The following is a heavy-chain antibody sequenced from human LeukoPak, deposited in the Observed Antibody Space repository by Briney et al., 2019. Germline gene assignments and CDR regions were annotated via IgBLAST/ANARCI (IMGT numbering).Heavy chain of an antibody. CDR2: IKQDGSEK. D-gene: IGHD4-17*01. CDR1: GFTFSSYW. V-gene: IGHV3-7*01. Sequence: AGSLTLSCAASGFTFSSYWMSWVRQAPGKGLEWVGNIKQDGSEKYYVDSVKGRFTISRDNAKNSLYLQMNSRRAEDTAVYYYARDRHDYGDYFDYWGQGTLVTVSS. J-gene: IGHJ4*02. CDR3: ARDRHDYGDYFDY.